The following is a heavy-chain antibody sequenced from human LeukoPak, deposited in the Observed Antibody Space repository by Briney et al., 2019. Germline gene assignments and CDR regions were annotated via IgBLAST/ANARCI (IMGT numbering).Heavy chain of an antibody. CDR1: GGSISSYY. CDR2: MYYIEPV. J-gene: IGHJ3*01. D-gene: IGHD1-1*01. V-gene: IGHV4-59*08. Sequence: SETLSLTCTVSGGSISSYYWSWIRQSPGKGLEWIGYMYYIEPVIYHPSFKSRVPITIDRSKNQSSLKLNSVTATDTAVYYCAITGYPRRLIDVLDLWGQGTVVTVSS. CDR3: AITGYPRRLIDVLDL.